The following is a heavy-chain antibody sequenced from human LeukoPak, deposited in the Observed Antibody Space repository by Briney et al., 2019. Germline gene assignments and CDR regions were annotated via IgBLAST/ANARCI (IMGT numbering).Heavy chain of an antibody. Sequence: ETLSLTCTVCGGSISSYYWSWIRQPAGKGLEWIGRIYTSGSTNYNPSLKSRVTMSVDTSKNQFSLKLSSVTAADTAVYYCARDITSVAGHYYYGMDVWGQGTTVTVSS. CDR3: ARDITSVAGHYYYGMDV. V-gene: IGHV4-4*07. D-gene: IGHD3-10*01. CDR1: GGSISSYY. CDR2: IYTSGST. J-gene: IGHJ6*02.